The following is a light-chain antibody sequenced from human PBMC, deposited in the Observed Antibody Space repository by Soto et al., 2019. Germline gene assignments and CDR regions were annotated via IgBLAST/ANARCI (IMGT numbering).Light chain of an antibody. V-gene: IGKV1-33*01. CDR1: QDISNY. CDR2: DAS. J-gene: IGKJ4*01. Sequence: DIQMTQSPSSLSASVGDRVTITCQASQDISNYLNWYQQKPGKAPMLLISDASNLETGVPSRFSGSGSGTDFTIPISRLQPEDIATYFCQQCDDLPLTFGGGTKVEI. CDR3: QQCDDLPLT.